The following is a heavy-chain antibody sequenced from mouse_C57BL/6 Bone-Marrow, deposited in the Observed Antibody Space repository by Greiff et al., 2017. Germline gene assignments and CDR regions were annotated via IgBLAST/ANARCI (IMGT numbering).Heavy chain of an antibody. CDR3: ARRQHFDY. V-gene: IGHV1-54*01. J-gene: IGHJ2*01. Sequence: LLESGAELVRPGTSVKVSCKASGYAFTNYLIEWVKQRPGQGLEWIGVINPGSGGTNYNEKFKGKATLTADKSSSTAYMQLSSLTSEDSAVYFCARRQHFDYWGQGTTLTVSS. D-gene: IGHD3-2*01. CDR1: GYAFTNYL. CDR2: INPGSGGT.